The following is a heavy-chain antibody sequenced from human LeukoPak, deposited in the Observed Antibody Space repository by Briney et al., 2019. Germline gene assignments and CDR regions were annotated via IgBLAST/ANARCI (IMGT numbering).Heavy chain of an antibody. CDR3: ARGRGVGDNYYYYMDV. CDR1: GFTFSSYW. Sequence: GGSLRLSCAASGFTFSSYWMHWVRQAPGKGLVWVSRINTDGSSTSYADSVKGRFTIPRDNAKNTLYLQMNSLRAEDTAVYYCARGRGVGDNYYYYMDVWGKGTTVTVSS. V-gene: IGHV3-74*01. D-gene: IGHD1-26*01. CDR2: INTDGSST. J-gene: IGHJ6*03.